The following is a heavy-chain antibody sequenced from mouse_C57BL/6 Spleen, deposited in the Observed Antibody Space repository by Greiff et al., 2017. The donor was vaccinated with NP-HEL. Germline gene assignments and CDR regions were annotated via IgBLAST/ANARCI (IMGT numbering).Heavy chain of an antibody. CDR3: ARRESPYYAMDY. CDR1: GYSITSGYY. CDR2: ISYDGSN. J-gene: IGHJ4*01. Sequence: EESGPGLVKPSQSLSLTCSVTGYSITSGYYWNWIRQFPGNKLEWMGYISYDGSNNYNPSLKNRISITRDTSKNQFFLKLNSVTTEDTATYYCARRESPYYAMDYWGQGTSVTVSS. D-gene: IGHD1-3*01. V-gene: IGHV3-6*01.